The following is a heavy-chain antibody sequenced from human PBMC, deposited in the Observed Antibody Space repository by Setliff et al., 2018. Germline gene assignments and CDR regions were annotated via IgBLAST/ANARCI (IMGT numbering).Heavy chain of an antibody. CDR1: GGSFSNCY. V-gene: IGHV4-39*01. J-gene: IGHJ6*03. CDR2: SYYSETT. Sequence: PSETLSLTCTASGGSFSNCYWGWSCQPPGKGQEWIGSSYYSETTYYNPTLKSPITISIDTSKNQFSLKLSSVTAADTAIYYCERHDALGHYYYMDVWGEGTTVTVSS. CDR3: ERHDALGHYYYMDV. D-gene: IGHD7-27*01.